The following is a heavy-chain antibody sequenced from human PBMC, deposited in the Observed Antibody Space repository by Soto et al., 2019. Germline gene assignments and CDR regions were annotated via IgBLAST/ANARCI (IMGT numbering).Heavy chain of an antibody. V-gene: IGHV3-21*01. Sequence: GGSLRLSCAASGFTFSSYSMNWVRQAPGKGLEWVSSISSSSSYIYYADSVKGRFTISRDNAKNSLYLQMNSLRAEDTAVYYCARIDSSGSNYDTGWFDPWGQGTLVTVSS. D-gene: IGHD3-22*01. J-gene: IGHJ5*02. CDR1: GFTFSSYS. CDR3: ARIDSSGSNYDTGWFDP. CDR2: ISSSSSYI.